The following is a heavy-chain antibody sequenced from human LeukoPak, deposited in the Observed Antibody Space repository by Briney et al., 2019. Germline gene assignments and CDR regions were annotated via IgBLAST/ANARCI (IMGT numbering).Heavy chain of an antibody. Sequence: PGGSLRLSCAASGFTFSSYAMSWVRQAPGKGLEWVSAISCSGGSTYYADSAKGRFTISRDNSKNTLYLQMNSLRAEDTAVYYCAKDQGRSSRHYGSGSPFDYWGQGTLVTVSS. CDR1: GFTFSSYA. CDR2: ISCSGGST. D-gene: IGHD3-10*01. V-gene: IGHV3-23*01. J-gene: IGHJ4*02. CDR3: AKDQGRSSRHYGSGSPFDY.